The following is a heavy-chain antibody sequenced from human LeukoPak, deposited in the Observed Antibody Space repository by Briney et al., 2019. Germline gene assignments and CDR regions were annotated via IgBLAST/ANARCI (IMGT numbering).Heavy chain of an antibody. Sequence: GGSLRLSCAASGFTFSSYAMGWVRQAPGKGLEWVSAISGSGGSTYYADSVKGRFTISRDNSKNTLYLQMNSLRAEDTAVYYCAKDHYYDSSGYYHPSDYFDYWGQGTLVTVSS. D-gene: IGHD3-22*01. CDR3: AKDHYYDSSGYYHPSDYFDY. J-gene: IGHJ4*02. CDR2: ISGSGGST. V-gene: IGHV3-23*01. CDR1: GFTFSSYA.